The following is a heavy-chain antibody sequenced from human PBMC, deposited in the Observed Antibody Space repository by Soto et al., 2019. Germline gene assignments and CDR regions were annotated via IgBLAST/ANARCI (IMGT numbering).Heavy chain of an antibody. J-gene: IGHJ4*02. CDR2: IIPIFGTA. Sequence: SVKVSCKASGGTFSSYAISWVRQAPGQGLEWMGGIIPIFGTANYAQKFQGRVTITADESTSTAYMELSSLRSEDTAVYYCARSDTAMSAKFDYWGQGTLVTVSS. CDR3: ARSDTAMSAKFDY. D-gene: IGHD5-18*01. V-gene: IGHV1-69*13. CDR1: GGTFSSYA.